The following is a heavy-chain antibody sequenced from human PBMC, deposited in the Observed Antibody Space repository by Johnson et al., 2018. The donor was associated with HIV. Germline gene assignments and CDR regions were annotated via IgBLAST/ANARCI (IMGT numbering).Heavy chain of an antibody. V-gene: IGHV3-7*01. D-gene: IGHD1-7*01. Sequence: VLLVESGGGLVQPGGSLRLSCAASGFTVSSNYMSWVRQTPGKGLEWVANINQDGSEKYYVDSARGRFTISRDNSKNTLYLQMNSLRAEDTAVYYCTRERNYGTHAAFDIWGQWTMVTVSS. CDR3: TRERNYGTHAAFDI. CDR1: GFTVSSNY. CDR2: INQDGSEK. J-gene: IGHJ3*02.